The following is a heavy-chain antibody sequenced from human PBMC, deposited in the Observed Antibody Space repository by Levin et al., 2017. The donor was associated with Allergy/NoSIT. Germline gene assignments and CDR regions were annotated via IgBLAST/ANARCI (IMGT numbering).Heavy chain of an antibody. CDR3: AHRPNGYISGWDQANFDY. D-gene: IGHD6-19*01. CDR1: FFSLLPPFFF. J-gene: IGHJ4*02. V-gene: IGHV2-5*02. Sequence: SGPTLFPPPPPLPLPFPFSFFSLLPPFFFFFFLRQPPGKALEWLAVIYWDDDKRYSPSLRSRLSITKDTSKNQVVLTMTNMDPVDTATYYCAHRPNGYISGWDQANFDYWGQGTLVTVSS. CDR2: IYWDDDK.